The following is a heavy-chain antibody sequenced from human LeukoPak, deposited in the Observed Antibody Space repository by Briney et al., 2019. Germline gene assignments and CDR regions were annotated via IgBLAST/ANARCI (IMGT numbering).Heavy chain of an antibody. CDR1: GYSVNSGAHY. D-gene: IGHD2-2*02. CDR3: ARAGLYCSSTSCYTSGYYMDV. J-gene: IGHJ6*03. CDR2: IYYSGST. Sequence: PSETLSLTCTVSGYSVNSGAHYWSWIRQYPGKGLEWIGYIYYSGSTYYNPSLKSRVTISVDTSKNQFSLKLSSVTAADTAVYYCARAGLYCSSTSCYTSGYYMDVWGKGTTVTVSS. V-gene: IGHV4-31*03.